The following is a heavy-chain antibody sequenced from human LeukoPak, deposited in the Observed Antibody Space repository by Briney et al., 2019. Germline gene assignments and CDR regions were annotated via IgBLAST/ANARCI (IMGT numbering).Heavy chain of an antibody. Sequence: PGGSLRLSCAASGFTFSSYSMNWVRQAPGKGLEWVSYISSSSSSIYYADSVKGRFTISRDNAKNTLYLQMNSLRGDDTAVYYCARGGLEPVDYWGQGTLVTVSS. CDR1: GFTFSSYS. CDR3: ARGGLEPVDY. J-gene: IGHJ4*02. D-gene: IGHD1-1*01. V-gene: IGHV3-48*04. CDR2: ISSSSSSI.